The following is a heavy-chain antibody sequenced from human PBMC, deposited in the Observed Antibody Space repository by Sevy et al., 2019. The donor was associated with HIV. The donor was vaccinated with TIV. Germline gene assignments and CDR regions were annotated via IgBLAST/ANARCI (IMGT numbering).Heavy chain of an antibody. CDR2: ISSSGSYI. D-gene: IGHD3-10*01. J-gene: IGHJ4*02. CDR3: ATMLTMDRGVVIKQSDY. V-gene: IGHV3-21*01. Sequence: GGYLRLSCAASGFIFSSYTMNWVRQAPGKGLEWVSSISSSGSYIYYADSVKGRFTVSRDNAENSLYLQLDSLRGEDTAVYYCATMLTMDRGVVIKQSDYWGQGTLVTVSS. CDR1: GFIFSSYT.